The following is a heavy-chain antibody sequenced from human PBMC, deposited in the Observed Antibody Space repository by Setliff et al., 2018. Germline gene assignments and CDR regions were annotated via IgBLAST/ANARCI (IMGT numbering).Heavy chain of an antibody. Sequence: PSETLSLTCTVSGDSISSRRNYWGWFRQPAGKELEWIGQIYTSWSTNYNPTHKRRVTISIDTSKNQFSLSLTSVTAEDTAVYYCARMSGFQYIDVWDKGTTVTVSS. CDR3: ARMSGFQYIDV. CDR2: IYTSWST. V-gene: IGHV4-61*09. CDR1: GDSISSRRNY. J-gene: IGHJ6*03. D-gene: IGHD3-3*01.